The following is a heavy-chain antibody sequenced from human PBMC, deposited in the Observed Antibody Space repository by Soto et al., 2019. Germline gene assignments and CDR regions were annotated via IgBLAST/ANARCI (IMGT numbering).Heavy chain of an antibody. CDR2: ISYVGGKK. D-gene: IGHD2-15*01. CDR3: GRMALQDNHWLGR. CDR1: GFAVSDYA. Sequence: GGSLRLSCVASGFAVSDYAMQWVRQAPGKGLEWVSVISYVGGKKNYADSVKGRFTISRDNSTNTLYLQMNSLRPEDTAVYYCGRMALQDNHWLGRWGQGTLVTVSS. V-gene: IGHV3-30-3*01. J-gene: IGHJ5*02.